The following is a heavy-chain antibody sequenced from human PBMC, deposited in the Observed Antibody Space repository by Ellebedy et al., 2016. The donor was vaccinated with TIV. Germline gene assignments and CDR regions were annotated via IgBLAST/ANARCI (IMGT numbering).Heavy chain of an antibody. J-gene: IGHJ3*01. V-gene: IGHV3-33*01. CDR3: ARGGYCSSTSCAPADAFDV. CDR1: GFPFSTYV. CDR2: IWSDGSSK. D-gene: IGHD2-2*01. Sequence: GGSLRLFCAAFGFPFSTYVMHWVRQAPGKGLEWAAVIWSDGSSKYYADSVKGRFTISGDSSKNTVYLQMTSLRADDTAVYYCARGGYCSSTSCAPADAFDVWGPGTEVTISS.